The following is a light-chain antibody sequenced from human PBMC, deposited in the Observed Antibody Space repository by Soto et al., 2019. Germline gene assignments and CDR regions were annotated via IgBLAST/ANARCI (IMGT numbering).Light chain of an antibody. CDR3: SSSTTSSTVV. CDR1: SSDVGTYNY. J-gene: IGLJ2*01. CDR2: EVS. Sequence: QSALTQPASVSGSPGQSITISCTATSSDVGTYNYVSWYQQHPGKAPKLMIFEVSNRPSGISIRFSGSKSGNTASLTISGLQAEDEADYYCSSSTTSSTVVFGAGTKLTVL. V-gene: IGLV2-14*01.